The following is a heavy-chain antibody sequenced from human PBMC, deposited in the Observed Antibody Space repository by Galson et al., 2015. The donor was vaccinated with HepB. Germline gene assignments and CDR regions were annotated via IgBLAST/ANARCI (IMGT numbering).Heavy chain of an antibody. CDR2: ISYDGSNK. J-gene: IGHJ4*02. Sequence: SLRLSCAASGFTFSSYAMHWVRQAPGKGLEWVAVISYDGSNKYYADSVKGRFTISRDNSKNTLYLQMNSLRAEGTAVYYCAKGRAADYSSSWYFDYWGQGTLVTVSS. CDR1: GFTFSSYA. V-gene: IGHV3-30*04. D-gene: IGHD6-13*01. CDR3: AKGRAADYSSSWYFDY.